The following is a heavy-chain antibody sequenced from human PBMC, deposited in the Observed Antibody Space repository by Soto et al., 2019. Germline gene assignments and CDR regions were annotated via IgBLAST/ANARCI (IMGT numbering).Heavy chain of an antibody. CDR1: GFTFGDYA. D-gene: IGHD3-3*01. CDR3: TRDGSITIFGVVRGADGMDV. CDR2: IRSKAYGGTT. V-gene: IGHV3-49*03. Sequence: GGSLRLSCTASGFTFGDYAMSWFRQAPGKGLEWVGFIRSKAYGGTTEYAASVKGRFTISRDDSKSIAYLQMNSLKTEDTAVYYCTRDGSITIFGVVRGADGMDVWGQGTTVTVSS. J-gene: IGHJ6*02.